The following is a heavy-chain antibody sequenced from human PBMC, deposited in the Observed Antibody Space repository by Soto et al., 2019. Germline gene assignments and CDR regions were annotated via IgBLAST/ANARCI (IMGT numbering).Heavy chain of an antibody. CDR1: GFTFRTYG. D-gene: IGHD6-19*01. CDR2: ISDDGSQK. V-gene: IGHV3-30*18. Sequence: GGSLRLSCAASGFTFRTYGMHWVRQAPGKGLEWVAFISDDGSQKYYVDSVKGRFTISRDNSKNTLSLRMISLRTEDTSVYYCAKEAPGGWHFFDTWGQGTLVTVSS. J-gene: IGHJ4*02. CDR3: AKEAPGGWHFFDT.